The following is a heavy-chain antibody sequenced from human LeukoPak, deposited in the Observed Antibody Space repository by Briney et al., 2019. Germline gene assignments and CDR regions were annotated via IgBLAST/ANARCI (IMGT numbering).Heavy chain of an antibody. Sequence: ASVKVSCKASGYDFINYGISWVRQAPGQGLEWMGWRSIYNGNTDYKLQGRVTMTTDTSTSTAYMEVRSLRSDDTAVYYCARGGPFPSGSASREYYLDYWGQGTLVTVSS. CDR2: RSIYNGNT. CDR1: GYDFINYG. V-gene: IGHV1-18*01. D-gene: IGHD6-6*01. J-gene: IGHJ4*02. CDR3: ARGGPFPSGSASREYYLDY.